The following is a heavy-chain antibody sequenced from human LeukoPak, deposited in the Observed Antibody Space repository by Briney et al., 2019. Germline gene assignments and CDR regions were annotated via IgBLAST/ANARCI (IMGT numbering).Heavy chain of an antibody. CDR1: GGTFSSYA. Sequence: VASVKVSCKASGGTFSSYAISRVRQAPGQGLEWMGRIIPIFGTANYAQKFQGRVTITTDESTSTAYMELSSLRSEDTAVYYCASRAYDSSGYYLFDYWGQGTLVTVSS. CDR3: ASRAYDSSGYYLFDY. D-gene: IGHD3-22*01. J-gene: IGHJ4*02. CDR2: IIPIFGTA. V-gene: IGHV1-69*05.